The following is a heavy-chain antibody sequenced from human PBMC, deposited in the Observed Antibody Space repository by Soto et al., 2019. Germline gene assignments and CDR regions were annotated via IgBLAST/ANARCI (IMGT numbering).Heavy chain of an antibody. CDR1: GFTFSSYS. Sequence: GGSLRLSCAASGFTFSSYSMNWVRQAPGKGLEWVSYISSSSSTIYYADSVKGRFTISRDNAKNSLYLQMNSLRDEDTAVYYCARDQPIPPWSSSSSWYFDYWGQGTLVTVSS. CDR3: ARDQPIPPWSSSSSWYFDY. CDR2: ISSSSSTI. D-gene: IGHD6-13*01. J-gene: IGHJ4*02. V-gene: IGHV3-48*02.